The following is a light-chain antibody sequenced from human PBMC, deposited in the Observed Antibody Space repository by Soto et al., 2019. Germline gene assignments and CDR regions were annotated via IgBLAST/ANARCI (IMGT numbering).Light chain of an antibody. V-gene: IGKV3-20*01. Sequence: ESVLTQSPGTLSLSPGERATLSCRASQSVSSSYLAWYQQKPGQAPRLLIYGASSRATGIPDRFSGSGSGTDFTLTITRLEPEDSAVYFCHQCDSSPWTFGQGTKV. J-gene: IGKJ1*01. CDR3: HQCDSSPWT. CDR1: QSVSSSY. CDR2: GAS.